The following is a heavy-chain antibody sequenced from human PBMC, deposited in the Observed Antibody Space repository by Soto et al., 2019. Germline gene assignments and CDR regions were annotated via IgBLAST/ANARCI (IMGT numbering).Heavy chain of an antibody. J-gene: IGHJ1*01. CDR1: GFMFSAYT. V-gene: IGHV3-21*06. CDR2: ISDDSSYI. D-gene: IGHD3-16*01. Sequence: GGSLRLSCAASGFMFSAYTMNWVRQAPGKGLEWLSSISDDSSYIDYADSLRGRFTVSRDNARNSLYLQIDSLGVEDTAVYYCATPYYFNHWGPGTLVTVS. CDR3: ATPYYFNH.